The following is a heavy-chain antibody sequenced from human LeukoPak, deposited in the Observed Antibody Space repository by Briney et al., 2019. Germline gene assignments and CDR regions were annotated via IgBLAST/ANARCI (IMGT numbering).Heavy chain of an antibody. CDR2: ISSSGSTI. CDR1: GFTFSSYE. J-gene: IGHJ4*02. Sequence: GGSLRLPCAASGFTFSSYEMNWVRQAPGKGLEWVSYISSSGSTIYYADSVKGRFTISRDNAKNSLYLQMNSLRAEDTAVYYCARGAHLAFDYWGQGTLVTVSS. CDR3: ARGAHLAFDY. V-gene: IGHV3-48*03.